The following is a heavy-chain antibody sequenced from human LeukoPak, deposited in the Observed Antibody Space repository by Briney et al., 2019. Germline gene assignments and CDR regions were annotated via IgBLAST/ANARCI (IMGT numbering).Heavy chain of an antibody. J-gene: IGHJ4*02. Sequence: SETLSLTCSVSGVSISTYYWIWIRQSPAKGLEWMGFFSYSGSTKYNPSLKSRVTMSVDTSKNQFSLKLNSVTAADTAVYYCARMYSGTSYYFDYWGQGTLVTVSS. V-gene: IGHV4-59*01. CDR1: GVSISTYY. D-gene: IGHD1-26*01. CDR2: FSYSGST. CDR3: ARMYSGTSYYFDY.